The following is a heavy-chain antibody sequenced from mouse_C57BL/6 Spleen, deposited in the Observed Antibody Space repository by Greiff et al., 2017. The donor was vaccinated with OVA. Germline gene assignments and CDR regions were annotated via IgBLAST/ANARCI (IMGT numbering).Heavy chain of an antibody. V-gene: IGHV1-9*01. CDR2: ILPGSGST. Sequence: VQLQQSGAELMKPGASVQLSCKATGYTFTGYWIEWVKQRPGHGLEWFGEILPGSGSTNYNEKFKGKATFTADTSSNTAYMQLSRLTPEDSAIYFCARRAVIIYRYFDVWGTGTSVTVSS. CDR1: GYTFTGYW. CDR3: ARRAVIIYRYFDV. J-gene: IGHJ1*03. D-gene: IGHD1-1*01.